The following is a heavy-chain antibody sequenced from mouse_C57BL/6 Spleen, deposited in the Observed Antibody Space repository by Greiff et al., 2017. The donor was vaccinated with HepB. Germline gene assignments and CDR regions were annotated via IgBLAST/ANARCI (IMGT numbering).Heavy chain of an antibody. D-gene: IGHD1-1*01. CDR3: TRGGNYYGLYWYFDV. V-gene: IGHV5S21*01. Sequence: EVKLVESGEGLVKPGGSLKLSCAASGFTFSSYAMSWVRQTPEKRLEWVAYISSGGDYIYYADTVKGRFTISRDNARNTLYLQMSSLKSEDTAMYYCTRGGNYYGLYWYFDVWGTGTTVTVSS. CDR2: ISSGGDYI. CDR1: GFTFSSYA. J-gene: IGHJ1*03.